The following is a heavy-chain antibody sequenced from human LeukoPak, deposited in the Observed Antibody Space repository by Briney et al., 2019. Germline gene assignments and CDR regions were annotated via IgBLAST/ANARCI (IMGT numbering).Heavy chain of an antibody. J-gene: IGHJ5*02. D-gene: IGHD1-26*01. CDR2: IYYSGST. V-gene: IGHV4-39*07. CDR1: GGSISSSSYY. CDR3: ARAEWELLNWFDP. Sequence: SETLSLTCTVSGGSISSSSYYWGWIRQPPGKGLEGIGSIYYSGSTYYNPSLKSRVTISVDTSKNQFSLKLSSVTAADTAVYYCARAEWELLNWFDPWGQGTLVTVSS.